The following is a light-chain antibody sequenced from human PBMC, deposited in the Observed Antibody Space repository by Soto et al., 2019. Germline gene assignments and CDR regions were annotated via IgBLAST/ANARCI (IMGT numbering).Light chain of an antibody. CDR1: QSVNSIY. V-gene: IGKV3-20*01. J-gene: IGKJ1*01. CDR3: QQYDDAWT. CDR2: GAS. Sequence: VLTQSPGTLSLSPGETATLSCRASQSVNSIYLAWYQQKPGQAPRLLIHGASSRATGIPDRFSGSGSGTDFTLSISRLEPEDFAVYYCQQYDDAWTFGQGTKVEI.